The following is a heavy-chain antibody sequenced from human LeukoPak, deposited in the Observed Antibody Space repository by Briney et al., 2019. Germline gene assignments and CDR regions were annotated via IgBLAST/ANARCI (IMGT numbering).Heavy chain of an antibody. CDR3: ATNNRWWANDY. D-gene: IGHD2-15*01. J-gene: IGHJ4*02. Sequence: GASVKVSCKVSGYTLTELSMHWVRQAPGKGLEWMGGLDPEDGETIYVQKFQGRVTMTEDTSTDTAYMELSSLRSEDTAVYFCATNNRWWANDYWGQGTLVTVSS. V-gene: IGHV1-24*01. CDR2: LDPEDGET. CDR1: GYTLTELS.